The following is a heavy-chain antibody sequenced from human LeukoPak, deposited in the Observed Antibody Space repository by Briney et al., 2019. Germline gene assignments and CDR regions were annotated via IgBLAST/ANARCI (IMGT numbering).Heavy chain of an antibody. CDR3: ARVDANWGVVDY. Sequence: SETLSLTCTVSGGSLTSYYWSWIRQPPGKGLEWIGYIYYTGSPNYSPSLKSRVTISVDTSKNQFSLKLSSVTAADTAVYYCARVDANWGVVDYWGQGTLVTVSS. D-gene: IGHD7-27*01. CDR1: GGSLTSYY. J-gene: IGHJ4*02. CDR2: IYYTGSP. V-gene: IGHV4-59*01.